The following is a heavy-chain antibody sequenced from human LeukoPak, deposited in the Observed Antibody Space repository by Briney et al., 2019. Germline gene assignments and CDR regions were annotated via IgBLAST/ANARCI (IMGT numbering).Heavy chain of an antibody. Sequence: ASVKFSCKTSGYIFNTYGISWVRQAPGQGLEWMAWIRGNNDNTKYAQKFQGRVTLTTDTSTSTAYMELRGLTSGDMAVYYCVRDSAYSPDYWGQGSLVTVSP. CDR2: IRGNNDNT. CDR3: VRDSAYSPDY. J-gene: IGHJ4*02. D-gene: IGHD5-12*01. CDR1: GYIFNTYG. V-gene: IGHV1-18*03.